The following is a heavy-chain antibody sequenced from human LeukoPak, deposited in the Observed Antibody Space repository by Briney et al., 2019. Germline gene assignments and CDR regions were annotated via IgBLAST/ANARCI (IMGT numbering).Heavy chain of an antibody. CDR1: GYSISSGYY. CDR2: MYHSGTA. V-gene: IGHV4-38-2*02. J-gene: IGHJ4*02. Sequence: PSETLSLTCTVSGYSISSGYYWGWIRQPPGKGLEWIGNMYHSGTAHYNPSLKSRVTISIDTSKNQFSLRLSSVTAADTAVYYCARYYGSGSFDQWGQGTLVTVSS. CDR3: ARYYGSGSFDQ. D-gene: IGHD3-10*01.